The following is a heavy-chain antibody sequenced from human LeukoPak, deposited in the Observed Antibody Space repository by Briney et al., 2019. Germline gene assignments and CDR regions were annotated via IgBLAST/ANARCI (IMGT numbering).Heavy chain of an antibody. Sequence: AGGSLRLSCAASGFTFRDYYMSWLRQAPGKGLAGVSCISSSGSTIYYADSVKGRFTISRDNAKNSLYLQMNSLRAEDTAVYYCATIRGDSSSWYVGDYFDYWGQGTLVTVSS. CDR2: ISSSGSTI. CDR3: ATIRGDSSSWYVGDYFDY. V-gene: IGHV3-11*01. J-gene: IGHJ4*02. CDR1: GFTFRDYY. D-gene: IGHD6-13*01.